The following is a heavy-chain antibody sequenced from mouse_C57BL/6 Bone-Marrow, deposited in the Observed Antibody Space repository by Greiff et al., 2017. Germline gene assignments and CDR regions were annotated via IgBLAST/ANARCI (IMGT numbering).Heavy chain of an antibody. J-gene: IGHJ4*01. CDR1: GFTFSDYG. CDR3: ARQYDYVRIYYAMDY. V-gene: IGHV5-17*01. CDR2: IGSGSSTI. D-gene: IGHD2-4*01. Sequence: EVKLEESGGGLVKPGGSLKLSCAASGFTFSDYGMHWVRQAPVKGLEWVAYIGSGSSTIYYADTVKGRFTISRDNAKNTLFLQMTSLRSEDTAMYYCARQYDYVRIYYAMDYWGQGTSVTVSS.